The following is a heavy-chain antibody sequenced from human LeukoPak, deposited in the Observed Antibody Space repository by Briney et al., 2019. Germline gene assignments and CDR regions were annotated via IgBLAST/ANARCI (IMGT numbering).Heavy chain of an antibody. D-gene: IGHD5-18*01. V-gene: IGHV3-7*01. CDR1: GFTFSSYW. CDR3: ARERLWLGDRAFDI. CDR2: IKQDGSEK. Sequence: GGSLRLSCAASGFTFSSYWMSWVRQAPGKGLEGGVNIKQDGSEKYYVESVKGRFTISIDNAKNSLYLQMNSLRAEDTAVYYCARERLWLGDRAFDIWGQGTMVTVSS. J-gene: IGHJ3*02.